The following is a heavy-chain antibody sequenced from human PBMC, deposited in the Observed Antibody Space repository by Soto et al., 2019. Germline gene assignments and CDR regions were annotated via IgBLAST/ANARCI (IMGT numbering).Heavy chain of an antibody. J-gene: IGHJ3*01. CDR1: GYPFGDYA. CDR2: IGPTEAHAP. D-gene: IGHD2-2*02. CDR3: AKDAIPYNGRDDAFDL. V-gene: IGHV3-23*01. Sequence: GGSLRLSCVASGYPFGDYAMRWVRQAPGKGLEWVSAIGPTEAHAPAYAASVKGRFTISRDNSRNILYLQMTNLRAEDTGVYYCAKDAIPYNGRDDAFDLWGQGTMVTVSS.